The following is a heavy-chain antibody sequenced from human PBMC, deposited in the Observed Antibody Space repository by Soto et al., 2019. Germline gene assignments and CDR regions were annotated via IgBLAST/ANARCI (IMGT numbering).Heavy chain of an antibody. CDR3: TRHLDDILTGYGYYYYMDV. CDR2: IRSKANSYAT. V-gene: IGHV3-73*01. CDR1: GFTFSGSA. J-gene: IGHJ6*03. Sequence: HPGGSLRLSCAASGFTFSGSAMHWVRQASGKGLEWVGRIRSKANSYATAYAASVKGRFTISRDDSKNTAYLQMNSLKTEDTAVYYCTRHLDDILTGYGYYYYMDVWGKGTTVTVSS. D-gene: IGHD3-9*01.